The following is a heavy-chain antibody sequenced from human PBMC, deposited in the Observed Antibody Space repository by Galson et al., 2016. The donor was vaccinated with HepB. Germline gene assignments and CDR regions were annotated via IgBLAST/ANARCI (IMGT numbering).Heavy chain of an antibody. V-gene: IGHV3-13*01. J-gene: IGHJ6*04. CDR3: ARGKSLLTMPWNYGLDV. D-gene: IGHD1-1*01. CDR2: IETAGDT. CDR1: GFTFSIHD. Sequence: SLRLSCAASGFTFSIHDMHWVRQVTGKGLEWVSAIETAGDTYYPDSVKGRFTISRENAKNSLYLQMNDLRAGDTVVYYCARGKSLLTMPWNYGLDVWGKGTAVTVSS.